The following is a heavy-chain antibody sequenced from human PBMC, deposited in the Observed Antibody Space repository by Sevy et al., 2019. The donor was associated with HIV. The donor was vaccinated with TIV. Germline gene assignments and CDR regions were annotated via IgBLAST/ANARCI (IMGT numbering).Heavy chain of an antibody. CDR1: GFTFSSAW. CDR2: ISYAGSSK. V-gene: IGHV3-30*18. J-gene: IGHJ3*02. Sequence: GGSLRLSCAASGFTFSSAWMSWVRQAPGKGLEWVAVISYAGSSKYYADSVKGRFTISRDNSKNTLYLQINSLRAEDTAVYYCAKESGSYYDFWSGHDAFGIWGQGTMVTVSS. CDR3: AKESGSYYDFWSGHDAFGI. D-gene: IGHD3-3*01.